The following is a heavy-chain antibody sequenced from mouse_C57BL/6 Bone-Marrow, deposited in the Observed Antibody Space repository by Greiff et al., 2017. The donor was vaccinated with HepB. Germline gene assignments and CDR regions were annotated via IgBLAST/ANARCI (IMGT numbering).Heavy chain of an antibody. CDR1: GFTFSSYA. V-gene: IGHV5-9-1*02. CDR3: TREGLLFDY. J-gene: IGHJ2*01. Sequence: EVQLVESGEGLVKPGGSLKLSCAASGFTFSSYALSWVRQTPGQRLEWVAYISSGGDYIYYADTVKGRFTISRDNARNTLYLQMSSLKSEDTAMYYCTREGLLFDYWGQGTTLTVSS. D-gene: IGHD3-1*01. CDR2: ISSGGDYI.